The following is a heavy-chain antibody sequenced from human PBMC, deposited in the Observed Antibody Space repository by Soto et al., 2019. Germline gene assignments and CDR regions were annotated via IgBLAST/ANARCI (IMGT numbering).Heavy chain of an antibody. CDR3: AKDLRYGSSYYYGMDV. CDR1: GFTFSSYG. J-gene: IGHJ6*02. Sequence: QVQLVESGGGVVQPGRSLRLSCAASGFTFSSYGMHWVRQAPGKWLEWVAVISYDGSNKYYADSVKGRFTISRDNSKNTLYLQMNSLRAEDTAVYYCAKDLRYGSSYYYGMDVWGQGTTVTVSS. CDR2: ISYDGSNK. D-gene: IGHD3-10*01. V-gene: IGHV3-30*18.